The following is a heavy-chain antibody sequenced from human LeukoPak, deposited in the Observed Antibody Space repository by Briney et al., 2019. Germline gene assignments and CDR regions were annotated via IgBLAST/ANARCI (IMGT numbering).Heavy chain of an antibody. CDR3: ARDYYDSSGYYYYGMDV. J-gene: IGHJ6*02. V-gene: IGHV4-39*07. D-gene: IGHD3-22*01. Sequence: PSETLSLTCTVSGGSISSSSYYWGWIRQPPGKGLEWIGSIYYSGSTYYNPSLKSRVTISVDTSKNQFSLKLSSVTAADTAVYYCARDYYDSSGYYYYGMDVWGQGTTVTVFS. CDR1: GGSISSSSYY. CDR2: IYYSGST.